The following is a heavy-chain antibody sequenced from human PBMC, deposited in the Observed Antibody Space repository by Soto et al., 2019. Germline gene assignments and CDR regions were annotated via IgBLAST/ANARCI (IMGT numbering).Heavy chain of an antibody. Sequence: EVQLVESGGGLVKPGGSLRLSCAASGFTFSNAWMNWVRQAPGKGLEWVGRIKSKTDGGTTDYAAPVKGRFTISRDDSKNTLYLQMNSLKTEDTAVYYCTTDVYYYDSSGYYLIPSSTFDYWGQGTLVTVSS. CDR3: TTDVYYYDSSGYYLIPSSTFDY. CDR1: GFTFSNAW. J-gene: IGHJ4*02. CDR2: IKSKTDGGTT. D-gene: IGHD3-22*01. V-gene: IGHV3-15*07.